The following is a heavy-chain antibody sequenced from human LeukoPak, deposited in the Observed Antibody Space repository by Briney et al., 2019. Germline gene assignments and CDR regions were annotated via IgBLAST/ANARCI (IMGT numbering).Heavy chain of an antibody. CDR2: INHSGST. V-gene: IGHV4-34*01. Sequence: ETLSLTCAVYGGSFSGYYWSWIRQPPGKGLEWIGEINHSGSTNYNPSLKSRVTISVDTSKNQLSLKLRSVTAADTALYYCARQVGATTLIDSWGQGTLVTVSS. J-gene: IGHJ4*02. CDR1: GGSFSGYY. CDR3: ARQVGATTLIDS. D-gene: IGHD1-26*01.